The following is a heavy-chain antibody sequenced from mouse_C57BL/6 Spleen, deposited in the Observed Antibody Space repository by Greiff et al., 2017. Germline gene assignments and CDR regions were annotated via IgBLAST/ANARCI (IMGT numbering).Heavy chain of an antibody. CDR2: INPNNGGT. CDR1: GYTFTDYY. Sequence: EVQLQQSGPELVKPGASVKISCKASGYTFTDYYMNWVKQSHGKSLEWIGDINPNNGGTSYNQKFKGKATLTVDKSSSTAYMELRSLTSEDSAVYYCARGTGTNARDYWGQGTSVTVSS. V-gene: IGHV1-26*01. D-gene: IGHD4-1*01. CDR3: ARGTGTNARDY. J-gene: IGHJ4*01.